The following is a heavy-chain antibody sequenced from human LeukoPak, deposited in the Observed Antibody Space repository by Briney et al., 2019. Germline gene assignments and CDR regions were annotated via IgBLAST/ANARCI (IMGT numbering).Heavy chain of an antibody. CDR2: ISSSSSYI. CDR3: ATYSSLNRREFQY. D-gene: IGHD3-22*01. V-gene: IGHV3-21*01. CDR1: GFIFSSYS. J-gene: IGHJ1*01. Sequence: PGGSLRLSCAASGFIFSSYSMNWVRQAPGKGLEWVSSISSSSSYIYYADSVKGRFTISRDNAKNSLYLQMRSLRAEDTAVYYCATYSSLNRREFQYWGQGTLLTVSS.